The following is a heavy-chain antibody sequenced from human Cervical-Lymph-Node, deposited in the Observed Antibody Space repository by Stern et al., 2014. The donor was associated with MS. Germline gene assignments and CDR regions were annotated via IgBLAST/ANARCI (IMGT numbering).Heavy chain of an antibody. V-gene: IGHV3-11*01. D-gene: IGHD3-9*01. Sequence: VHLVESGGGLVKPGGSLRLSCAASGFTFSDYYMSWIRQAPGKGLEWVSYISSSGSTISYADSVKGRFTISRDNAKNSLYLQMNSLRAEDTAVYYCARDCKLRYFDWLSPYFDYWGQGTLVTVSS. CDR1: GFTFSDYY. CDR3: ARDCKLRYFDWLSPYFDY. J-gene: IGHJ4*02. CDR2: ISSSGSTI.